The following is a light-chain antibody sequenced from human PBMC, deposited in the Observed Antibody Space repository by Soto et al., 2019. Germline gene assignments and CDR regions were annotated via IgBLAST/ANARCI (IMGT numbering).Light chain of an antibody. CDR3: QQYGSSPLT. CDR1: QSVRSN. V-gene: IGKV3-20*01. Sequence: EIVVTQSPATLSLSPGERATLSCRASQSVRSNLVWYQQKPGQAPRLLIFGASSRATGIPARFSGSGSGTDFTLTISRLQPEDFAVYYCQQYGSSPLTFGGGTKVDI. CDR2: GAS. J-gene: IGKJ4*01.